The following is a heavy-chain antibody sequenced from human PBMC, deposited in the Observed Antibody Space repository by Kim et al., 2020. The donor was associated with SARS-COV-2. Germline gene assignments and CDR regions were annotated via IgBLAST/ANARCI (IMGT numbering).Heavy chain of an antibody. CDR2: IYYSGST. V-gene: IGHV4-39*07. Sequence: SETLSLTCTVSGGSISSSSYYWGWIRQPPGKGLEWIGSIYYSGSTYYNPSLKSRVTISVDTSKNQFSLKLSSVTAADTAVYYCARGGSSWYRYYYGMDVWGQGTTVTVSS. CDR1: GGSISSSSYY. CDR3: ARGGSSWYRYYYGMDV. D-gene: IGHD6-13*01. J-gene: IGHJ6*02.